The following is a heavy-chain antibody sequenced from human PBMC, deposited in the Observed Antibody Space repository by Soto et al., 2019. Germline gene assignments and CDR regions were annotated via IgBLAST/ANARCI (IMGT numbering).Heavy chain of an antibody. CDR2: ISVHNGNI. J-gene: IGHJ4*02. V-gene: IGHV1-18*01. D-gene: IGHD3-10*01. CDR3: VRDLDGSGSYYTDY. Sequence: DSVKVSCTASGYNFINYGITWVRQAPGQGLEWMGWISVHNGNIKYAQKLQGRVTMTTDTSKSTEYMELRSLRSDDTAVYYCVRDLDGSGSYYTDYWGPGNVVTVSS. CDR1: GYNFINYG.